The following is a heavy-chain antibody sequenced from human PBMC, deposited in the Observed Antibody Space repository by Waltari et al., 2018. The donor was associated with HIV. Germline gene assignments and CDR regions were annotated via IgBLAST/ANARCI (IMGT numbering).Heavy chain of an antibody. D-gene: IGHD3-10*01. J-gene: IGHJ4*02. CDR2: ISTYKGQT. V-gene: IGHV1-18*04. CDR1: GYTFSNYG. Sequence: QVHLVQSGAELRQPRASVRVSCKPSGYTFSNYGFNWARQAPGQGLEWIGWISTYKGQTIYAPKFQDRSALTTDTPSITAYLELRSLRSDDTALYYCARGENNEHDTTGSDHWGQGTLLTVSS. CDR3: ARGENNEHDTTGSDH.